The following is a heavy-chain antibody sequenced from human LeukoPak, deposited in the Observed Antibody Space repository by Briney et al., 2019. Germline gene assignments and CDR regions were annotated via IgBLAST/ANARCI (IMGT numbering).Heavy chain of an antibody. D-gene: IGHD2-8*01. J-gene: IGHJ4*02. CDR3: AREREDIKLMLYAYYFDY. Sequence: PSETLSLTCAVYGGSFSGYYWSWIRQPAGKGLEWIGRIYTSGSTNYNPSLKSRVTMSVDTSKNQFSLKLSSVTAADTAVYYCAREREDIKLMLYAYYFDYWGQGTLVTVSS. V-gene: IGHV4-4*07. CDR2: IYTSGST. CDR1: GGSFSGYY.